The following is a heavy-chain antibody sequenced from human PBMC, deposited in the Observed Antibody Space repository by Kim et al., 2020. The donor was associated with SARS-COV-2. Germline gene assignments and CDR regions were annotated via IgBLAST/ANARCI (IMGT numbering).Heavy chain of an antibody. D-gene: IGHD3-10*01. CDR1: GGSFSGYY. CDR2: INHRGRT. Sequence: SETLSLTCAVYGGSFSGYYWSWIRQPPGKGLEWIGEINHRGRTNYNPSLKSRVTISVDTSKNQFSLKLTSVTAADTAVYFCARRLSNTSGWGSQYWEHWG. CDR3: ARRLSNTSGWGSQYWEH. V-gene: IGHV4-34*01. J-gene: IGHJ1*01.